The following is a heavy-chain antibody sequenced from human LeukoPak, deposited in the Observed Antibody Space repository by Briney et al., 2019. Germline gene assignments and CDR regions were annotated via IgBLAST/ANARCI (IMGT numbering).Heavy chain of an antibody. CDR3: ARGGYDFWSGYYTDWFDP. V-gene: IGHV4-34*01. CDR1: GGSFSGYY. CDR2: INHSGST. Sequence: SETLSLTCAVYGGSFSGYYWSWIRQPPGKGLEWIGEINHSGSTNYNPSLKSRVTISVDTSKNQFSLKLRSVTAADTAVYYCARGGYDFWSGYYTDWFDPWGQGTLVTVSS. J-gene: IGHJ5*02. D-gene: IGHD3-3*01.